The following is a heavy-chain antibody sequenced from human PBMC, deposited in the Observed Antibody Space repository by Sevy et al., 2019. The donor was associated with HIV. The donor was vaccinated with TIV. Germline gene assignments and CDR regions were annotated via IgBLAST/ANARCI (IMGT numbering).Heavy chain of an antibody. V-gene: IGHV4-4*07. CDR2: IYTSGST. CDR3: ARVGMFGDLVDY. Sequence: SETLSLTCTVSGGSISSYYWSWIRQPAGKGLEWIGRIYTSGSTNYNPSLKSRFTMSVDTSKNQFSLKLSSVTAADTAVYYCARVGMFGDLVDYWGQGTLVTVSS. D-gene: IGHD3-10*02. J-gene: IGHJ4*02. CDR1: GGSISSYY.